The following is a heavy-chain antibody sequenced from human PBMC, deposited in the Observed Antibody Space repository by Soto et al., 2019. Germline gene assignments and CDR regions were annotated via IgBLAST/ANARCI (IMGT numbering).Heavy chain of an antibody. V-gene: IGHV3-23*01. D-gene: IGHD3-9*01. CDR3: AKGAYYDILMGYSDY. Sequence: VSMTLSCGAGEVCICRYAMNCYRQAPGKGLEWVSVISGSGGSTYYADSVKGRFTISRDNSKNTLYLQMNSLRAEDTAVYYCAKGAYYDILMGYSDYWGQGTLVTVSS. CDR1: EVCICRYA. CDR2: ISGSGGST. J-gene: IGHJ4*02.